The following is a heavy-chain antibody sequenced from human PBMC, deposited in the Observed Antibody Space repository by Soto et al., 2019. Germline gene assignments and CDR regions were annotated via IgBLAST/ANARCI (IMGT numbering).Heavy chain of an antibody. J-gene: IGHJ5*02. CDR1: GFTFSSYG. V-gene: IGHV3-30*18. D-gene: IGHD3-3*01. CDR3: AKETTTIFAKGWFDP. CDR2: ISYDGSNK. Sequence: QVQLVESGGGVVQPGRSLRLSCAASGFTFSSYGMHWVRQAPGKGLEWVAVISYDGSNKYYADSVKGRFTISRDNSKNTLYLQMNSLRAEDTAVYYCAKETTTIFAKGWFDPWGQGTLVTVSS.